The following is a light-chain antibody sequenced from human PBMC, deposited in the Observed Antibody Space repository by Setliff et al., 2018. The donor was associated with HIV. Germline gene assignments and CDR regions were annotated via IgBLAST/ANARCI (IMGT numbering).Light chain of an antibody. CDR2: GVT. CDR1: GRDIGGYNY. J-gene: IGLJ1*01. CDR3: SSYTSTSAYV. V-gene: IGLV2-14*03. Sequence: QSALAQPASVSGSPGQSITISCIGTGRDIGGYNYVSWYQQHPGKAPKLIIYGVTKRSSGVSSRFSGSKAGTTASLTISGLQAEDEADYYCSSYTSTSAYVFGTGTKVTVL.